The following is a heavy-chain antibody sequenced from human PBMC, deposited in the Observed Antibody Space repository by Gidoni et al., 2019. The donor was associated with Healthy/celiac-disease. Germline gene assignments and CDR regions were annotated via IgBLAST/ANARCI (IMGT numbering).Heavy chain of an antibody. CDR3: ARPLRGY. D-gene: IGHD3-10*01. V-gene: IGHV3-53*01. CDR1: GFNVSSNY. CDR2: INSGGRT. J-gene: IGHJ4*02. Sequence: EVQLVESGGGLIQPGGSLRLSCAASGFNVSSNYMSWVRQAPGKGLEWVSVINSGGRTYCADSVKGRFTISRDNSKNTLYLQMNSLRAEDTAVYYCARPLRGYWGQGTLVTVSS.